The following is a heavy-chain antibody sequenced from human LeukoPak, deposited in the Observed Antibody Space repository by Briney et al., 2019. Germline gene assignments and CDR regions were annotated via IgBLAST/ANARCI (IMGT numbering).Heavy chain of an antibody. D-gene: IGHD3-22*01. Sequence: SETLSLTCTVSGGSISSHYWSWLRQPPGKGLEWIGNIYYSGSTNYNPSLKSRVTISVDTSKNQFSLKLSSVTAADTAVYYCAPPPYYYEANGYSVAWGQGTLVTVSS. CDR1: GGSISSHY. J-gene: IGHJ5*02. CDR3: APPPYYYEANGYSVA. V-gene: IGHV4-59*11. CDR2: IYYSGST.